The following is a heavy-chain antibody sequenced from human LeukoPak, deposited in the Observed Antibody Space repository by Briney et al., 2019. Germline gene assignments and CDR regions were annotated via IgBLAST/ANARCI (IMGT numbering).Heavy chain of an antibody. V-gene: IGHV3-23*01. Sequence: GGSLRLSCGASGFTFNNYAMSWVRQAPGKGLEWVSTISGSGDSTYYADSVKGRFTISRDNSKNTLFLQMNSLRTDDTAVYYCAKASREYSSSWYYWGQGTLVTVSS. J-gene: IGHJ4*02. CDR3: AKASREYSSSWYY. CDR1: GFTFNNYA. D-gene: IGHD6-13*01. CDR2: ISGSGDST.